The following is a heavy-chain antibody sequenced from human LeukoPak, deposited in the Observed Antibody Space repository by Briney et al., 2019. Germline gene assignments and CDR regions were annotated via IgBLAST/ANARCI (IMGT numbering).Heavy chain of an antibody. Sequence: GGSLRLSXAASGFTFSSYAMSWVRQAPGKGLEWVSAISGSGGSTYYADSVKGRFTISRDNSKNTLYLQMNSLRAEDTAVYYCAKEPLGITIFGVVLYFDYWGQGTLVTVSS. J-gene: IGHJ4*02. CDR3: AKEPLGITIFGVVLYFDY. D-gene: IGHD3-3*01. V-gene: IGHV3-23*01. CDR1: GFTFSSYA. CDR2: ISGSGGST.